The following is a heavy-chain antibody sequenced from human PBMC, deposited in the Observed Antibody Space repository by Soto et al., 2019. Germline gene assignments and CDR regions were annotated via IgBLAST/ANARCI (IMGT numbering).Heavy chain of an antibody. V-gene: IGHV3-53*01. J-gene: IGHJ5*02. CDR3: AREVPAAIGRFDP. CDR1: GFTVSSNY. D-gene: IGHD2-2*01. CDR2: IYSSGNT. Sequence: EVQLVESGGGLIQPGGSLRLSCAASGFTVSSNYMSWVRQAPGKGLEWVSVIYSSGNTYYADSVKGRFTISRDKSKNTRNLQMNSMRAEDTAVYYCAREVPAAIGRFDPWGQGTLVTVSS.